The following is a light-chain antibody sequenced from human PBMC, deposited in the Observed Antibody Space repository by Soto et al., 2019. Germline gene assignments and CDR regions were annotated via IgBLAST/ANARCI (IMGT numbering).Light chain of an antibody. CDR3: SSYAGSSWV. CDR2: EVN. Sequence: QSALTQPASLSGSPGQSITISCTGTSSDIGAYDYVSWFQQHPGKAPKLMISEVNNRPSGVSNRFSGSKSGNAASLTVSGLQGEDEADYYCSSYAGSSWVFGGGTKLTVL. V-gene: IGLV2-14*01. CDR1: SSDIGAYDY. J-gene: IGLJ3*02.